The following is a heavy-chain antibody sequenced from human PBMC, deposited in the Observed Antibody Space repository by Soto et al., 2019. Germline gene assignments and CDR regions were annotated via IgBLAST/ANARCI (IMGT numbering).Heavy chain of an antibody. CDR3: ATLSRSTGGIFDY. D-gene: IGHD4-4*01. J-gene: IGHJ4*02. CDR2: VDPEDGET. CDR1: GYTFTDYY. Sequence: ASVKVSCKVSGYTFTDYYMHWVQQAPGKGLEWMGLVDPEDGETIYAETFQGRVTITADTSTDTAYMELSSLRSEDTAAYYCATLSRSTGGIFDYWGQGTLVTVSS. V-gene: IGHV1-69-2*01.